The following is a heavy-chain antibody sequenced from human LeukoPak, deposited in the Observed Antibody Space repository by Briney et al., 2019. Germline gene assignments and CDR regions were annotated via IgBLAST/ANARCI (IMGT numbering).Heavy chain of an antibody. Sequence: SQTLSLTCAISGDSVSSNSVTWNWIRQSPSRGLEWLGRTYYRSTWYNDYAVSVRGRITVNPDTYKNQFSLHLNSVAPEDTAVYYCARRLTQYDCFDPWGQGILVTVSS. CDR2: TYYRSTWYN. D-gene: IGHD2-2*01. CDR3: ARRLTQYDCFDP. CDR1: GDSVSSNSVT. V-gene: IGHV6-1*01. J-gene: IGHJ5*02.